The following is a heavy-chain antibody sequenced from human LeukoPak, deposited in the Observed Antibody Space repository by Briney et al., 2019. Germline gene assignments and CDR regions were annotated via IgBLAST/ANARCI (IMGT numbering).Heavy chain of an antibody. V-gene: IGHV1-18*01. Sequence: GASVKVSCKASGYTFTSYGISWVRQATGQGLEWMGWISAYNGNTNYAQKLQGRVTMTTDTSTSTAYMELRSLRSDDTAVYYCARDRLRYFPERTKHFDYWGQGTLVTVSS. J-gene: IGHJ4*02. CDR3: ARDRLRYFPERTKHFDY. CDR1: GYTFTSYG. CDR2: ISAYNGNT. D-gene: IGHD3-9*01.